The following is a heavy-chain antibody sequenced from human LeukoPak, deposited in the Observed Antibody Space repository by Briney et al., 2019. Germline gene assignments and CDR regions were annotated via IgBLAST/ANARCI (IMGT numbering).Heavy chain of an antibody. V-gene: IGHV3-15*01. CDR3: ASDRAWFDP. CDR1: GITFSTVW. J-gene: IGHJ5*02. CDR2: IKSKIGGATA. D-gene: IGHD3-10*01. Sequence: GGSLRLSCAASGITFSTVWMSWFRQAPGKGREGGGRIKSKIGGATADYAAPVKDRCTISRDDSKNTLYLQMNSLKTEDTAAYYCASDRAWFDPWGQETLVTVSS.